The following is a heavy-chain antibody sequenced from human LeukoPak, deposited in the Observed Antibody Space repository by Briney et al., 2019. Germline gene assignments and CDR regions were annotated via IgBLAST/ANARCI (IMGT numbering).Heavy chain of an antibody. CDR3: SRPRIVGATRLYDY. J-gene: IGHJ4*02. V-gene: IGHV1-18*01. Sequence: ASLKVSCKASGYTFNSYGISWVRQAPGQGLEWMGWISAYNGNTNYAQKLQGRVTMTTDTSTSTAYMELRSLRSDDTAVYYCSRPRIVGATRLYDYWGQGTLVTVSS. CDR1: GYTFNSYG. CDR2: ISAYNGNT. D-gene: IGHD1-26*01.